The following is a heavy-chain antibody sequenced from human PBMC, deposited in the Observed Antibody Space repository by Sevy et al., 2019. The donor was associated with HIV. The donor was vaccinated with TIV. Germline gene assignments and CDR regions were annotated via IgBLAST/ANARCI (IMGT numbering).Heavy chain of an antibody. D-gene: IGHD3-10*01. J-gene: IGHJ5*02. CDR3: ARDYSGSGSYYISNWFDP. CDR2: INAGNGNT. V-gene: IGHV1-3*01. CDR1: GYTFTTYA. Sequence: ASVKVSCKTSGYTFTTYAIHWVRQAPGQRLEWMGWINAGNGNTKYSQNFQGRVTITRDTSASTAYMELSSLRVEDTAVYYCARDYSGSGSYYISNWFDPWGQGTLVTVSP.